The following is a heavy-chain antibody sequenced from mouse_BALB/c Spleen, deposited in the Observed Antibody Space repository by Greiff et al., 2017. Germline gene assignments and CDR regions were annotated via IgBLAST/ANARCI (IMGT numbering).Heavy chain of an antibody. J-gene: IGHJ4*01. D-gene: IGHD2-14*01. Sequence: QVQLKESGPGLVAPSQSLSITCTVSGFSLTSYGVHWVRQPPGKGLEWLGVIWAGGSTNYNSALMSRLSISKDNSKSQVFLKMNSLQTDDTAMYYCGRDRHRYDYYYAMDYWGQGTSVTVSS. V-gene: IGHV2-9*02. CDR3: GRDRHRYDYYYAMDY. CDR2: IWAGGST. CDR1: GFSLTSYG.